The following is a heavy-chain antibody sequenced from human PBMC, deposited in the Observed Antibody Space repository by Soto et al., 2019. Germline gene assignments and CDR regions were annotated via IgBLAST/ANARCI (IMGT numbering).Heavy chain of an antibody. CDR1: GGSISRYY. V-gene: IGHV4-59*01. J-gene: IGHJ6*02. Sequence: QVRLQESGPGLVKPSETLSLTCTVSGGSISRYYWSWIRQPPGKGLEWIGYLYNTGSTIYNPSLTSRVTISVDTAKNQFALQLNSLTAADTAVYYCARDLWGYCGTDCYPLDVWGQGTTVTVSS. D-gene: IGHD2-21*02. CDR3: ARDLWGYCGTDCYPLDV. CDR2: LYNTGST.